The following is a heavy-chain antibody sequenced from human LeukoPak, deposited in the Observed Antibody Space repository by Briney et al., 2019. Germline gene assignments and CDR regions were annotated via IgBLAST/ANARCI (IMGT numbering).Heavy chain of an antibody. V-gene: IGHV3-33*01. CDR1: GFTFGSYG. D-gene: IGHD5-24*01. Sequence: GGSLRLSCVASGFTFGSYGMHWVRQAPGKGLEWVAVSWFDGSNKFYGDSVKGRFTISRDTSENTLYLQMNSLRAEDTALYYCARGRGDDYNFCDDWGQGTLVTVSS. CDR2: SWFDGSNK. J-gene: IGHJ4*02. CDR3: ARGRGDDYNFCDD.